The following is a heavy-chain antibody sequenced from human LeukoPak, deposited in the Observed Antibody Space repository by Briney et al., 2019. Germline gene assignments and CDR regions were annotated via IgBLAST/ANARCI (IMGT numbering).Heavy chain of an antibody. D-gene: IGHD1-26*01. CDR3: ATSGSYQTRYYYYYMDV. J-gene: IGHJ6*03. CDR1: GYRFTSYW. V-gene: IGHV5-51*01. CDR2: IYPGDSDT. Sequence: GESLKISFKGSGYRFTSYWIGWVRPMPGKGLEWMGIIYPGDSDTRYSPSFQGQVTISADKSISTAYLRWSSLKASDTAMYYCATSGSYQTRYYYYYMDVWGKGTTVTVSS.